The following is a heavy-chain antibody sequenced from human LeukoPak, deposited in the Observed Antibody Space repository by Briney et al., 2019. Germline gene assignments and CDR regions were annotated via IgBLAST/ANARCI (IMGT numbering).Heavy chain of an antibody. CDR3: ARGPYYYDSSGMTPTDY. V-gene: IGHV4-59*01. D-gene: IGHD3-22*01. J-gene: IGHJ4*02. CDR1: GGSISSYY. CDR2: IYYSGST. Sequence: SETLSLTCTVSGGSISSYYWSWIRQPPGKGLEWIGYIYYSGSTNYNPSLKSRVTIPVDTSKNQFSLKLSSVTAADTAVYYCARGPYYYDSSGMTPTDYWGQGTLVTASS.